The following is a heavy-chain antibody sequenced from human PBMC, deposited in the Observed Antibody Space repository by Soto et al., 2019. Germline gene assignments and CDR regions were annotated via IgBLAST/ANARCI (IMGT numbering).Heavy chain of an antibody. J-gene: IGHJ3*02. D-gene: IGHD2-2*01. V-gene: IGHV1-69*02. CDR2: SIPILGIA. CDR1: GGTFSSYT. Sequence: SVKVSCKASGGTFSSYTISWVRQAPGKGLEWMGRSIPILGIANYAQKFQGRVTITADKSTSTAYMELSSLRSEDTAVYYCALGIVVVPAAMKGAFDIWGQGTMVTVSS. CDR3: ALGIVVVPAAMKGAFDI.